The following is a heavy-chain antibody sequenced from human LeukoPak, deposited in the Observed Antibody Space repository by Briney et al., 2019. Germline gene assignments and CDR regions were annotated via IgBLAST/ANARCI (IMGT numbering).Heavy chain of an antibody. CDR2: IYYSGST. V-gene: IGHV4-31*03. CDR1: GGSISSGGYY. Sequence: SETLFLTCTVSGGSISSGGYYWSWIRQHPGKGLEWIGYIYYSGSTYYNPSLKSRVSISVDTSKNQFSLKLSSVTAADTAVYYCARVPDYGDYVGSFDYWGQGTLVTVSS. CDR3: ARVPDYGDYVGSFDY. D-gene: IGHD4-17*01. J-gene: IGHJ4*02.